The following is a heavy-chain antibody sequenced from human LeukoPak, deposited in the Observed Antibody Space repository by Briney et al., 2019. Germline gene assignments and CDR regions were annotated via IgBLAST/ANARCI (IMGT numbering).Heavy chain of an antibody. J-gene: IGHJ4*02. D-gene: IGHD3-22*01. CDR3: YDSSGRPFDY. V-gene: IGHV3-30*03. CDR1: GFTFSSYD. CDR2: ISYDGSNK. Sequence: PGGSLRLSCAASGFTFSSYDMHWVRQAPGKGLEWVAIISYDGSNKYYADSVKGRFTISRDNSKNTLYLQMNSLRAEDTAVYYCYDSSGRPFDYWGQGTLVTVSS.